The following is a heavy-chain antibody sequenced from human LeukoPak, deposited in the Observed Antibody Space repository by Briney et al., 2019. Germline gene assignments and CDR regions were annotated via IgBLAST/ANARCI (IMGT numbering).Heavy chain of an antibody. CDR2: GDGDGSHS. V-gene: IGHV3-74*03. Sequence: PGGSLRLSCAASGLTLGNYWMHWVRQAPGKGLVWVSRGDGDGSHSTYADSVKGRFTISRDNAKNTLYLQMNRLTGEDTAVYYCAYSDHFDTWGQGTLVTVSS. CDR1: GLTLGNYW. CDR3: AYSDHFDT. J-gene: IGHJ4*02. D-gene: IGHD4-17*01.